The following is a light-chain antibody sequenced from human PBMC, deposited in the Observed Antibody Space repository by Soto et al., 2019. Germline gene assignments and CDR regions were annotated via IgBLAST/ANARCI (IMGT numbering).Light chain of an antibody. CDR2: AAS. CDR1: QAISSS. CDR3: KQLNTFPPT. J-gene: IGKJ3*01. V-gene: IGKV1-9*01. Sequence: IQLTQSPSSVSASVGDRVTITCRASQAISSSLGWYQQKPGKAPKLLIYAASILQTAVPSRFSGSGSGTDFTLTISSLQPEYFATYYCKQLNTFPPTFGPRTIVDV.